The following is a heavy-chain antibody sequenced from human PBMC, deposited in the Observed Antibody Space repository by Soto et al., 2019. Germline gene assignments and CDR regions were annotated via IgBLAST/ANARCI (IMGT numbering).Heavy chain of an antibody. CDR2: IYYSGST. V-gene: IGHV4-39*02. J-gene: IGHJ4*02. Sequence: PSQTLSLTCTVSGGSISSSSYYWGWIRQPPGKGLEWIGTIYYSGSTYYNPSLKSRVTISVDTSKNQFSLKLTSVTAADTAVYYCARDKITGLFDYGVQGTLVTLS. CDR3: ARDKITGLFDY. CDR1: GGSISSSSYY. D-gene: IGHD2-8*02.